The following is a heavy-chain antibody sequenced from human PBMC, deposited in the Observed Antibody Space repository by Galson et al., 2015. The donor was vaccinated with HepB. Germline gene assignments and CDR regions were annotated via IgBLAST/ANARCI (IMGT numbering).Heavy chain of an antibody. CDR1: GYTLTELS. Sequence: SVKVSCKVSGYTLTELSMHWVRQAPGKGLEWMGGFDPEDGETIYAQKFQGRVTMTEDTSTDTAYMELSSLRSEDTAVYYCATGVGATRALDPWGQGTLVTVSS. D-gene: IGHD1-26*01. V-gene: IGHV1-24*01. CDR2: FDPEDGET. CDR3: ATGVGATRALDP. J-gene: IGHJ5*02.